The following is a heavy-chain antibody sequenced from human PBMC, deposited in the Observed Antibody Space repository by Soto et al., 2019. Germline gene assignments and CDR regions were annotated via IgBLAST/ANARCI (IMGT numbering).Heavy chain of an antibody. CDR1: GFTFSSYA. Sequence: VQLVESGGGVVQPGRSLRLSCAASGFTFSSYAMHWVRQAPGKGLEWVAVISYDGSNKYYADSVKGRFTISRDNSKNTLYLQMNSLRAEDTAVYYCARVSCSGGSCYSVEFYYYGMDVWGQGTTVTVSS. CDR2: ISYDGSNK. CDR3: ARVSCSGGSCYSVEFYYYGMDV. V-gene: IGHV3-30-3*01. D-gene: IGHD2-15*01. J-gene: IGHJ6*02.